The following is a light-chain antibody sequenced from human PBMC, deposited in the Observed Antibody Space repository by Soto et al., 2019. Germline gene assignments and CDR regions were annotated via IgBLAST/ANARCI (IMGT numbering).Light chain of an antibody. V-gene: IGKV4-1*01. Sequence: DIVMTQSPDSLAVSLGERATINCKSSQSVLYSSNNKNYLAWYQQKPGQPPKLLIYWASTRESGVPDRFSGSGSGTDFTLTISSLQAEDVAVYYCQPYNNWPLTFGGGTKV. CDR1: QSVLYSSNNKNY. J-gene: IGKJ4*01. CDR3: QPYNNWPLT. CDR2: WAS.